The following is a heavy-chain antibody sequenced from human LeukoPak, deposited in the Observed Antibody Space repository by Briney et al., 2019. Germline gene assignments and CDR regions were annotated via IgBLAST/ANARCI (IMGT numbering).Heavy chain of an antibody. CDR1: GFSFNNYA. Sequence: GGSLRLSCAASGFSFNNYAMSWVRQAPGKGLVWVPRINTDGSSTSYADSVKGRFTISRDNAKNTLYLQMNSLRAEDTAVYYCARDFWSGYWNMDVWGKGTTVTVSS. D-gene: IGHD3-3*01. J-gene: IGHJ6*03. V-gene: IGHV3-74*01. CDR3: ARDFWSGYWNMDV. CDR2: INTDGSST.